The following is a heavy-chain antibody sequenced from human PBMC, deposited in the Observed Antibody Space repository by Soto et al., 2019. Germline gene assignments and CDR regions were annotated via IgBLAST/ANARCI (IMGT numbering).Heavy chain of an antibody. V-gene: IGHV4-61*03. CDR2: ISNTGIT. D-gene: IGHD2-2*01. CDR1: GEAVSSDSYY. Sequence: QVQLQESGPGLVKPSETLSLTCTVSGEAVSSDSYYWTWSRQPPGKGLEWIGYISNTGITESNPSLKSRVTISIGPPKNHFSVKMTSVTAADTAFYYCPSRDPAEVRDAFDIWGQGAMVTVSS. CDR3: PSRDPAEVRDAFDI. J-gene: IGHJ3*02.